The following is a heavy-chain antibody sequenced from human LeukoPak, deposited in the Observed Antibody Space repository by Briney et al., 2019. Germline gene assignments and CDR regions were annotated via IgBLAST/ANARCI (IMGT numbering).Heavy chain of an antibody. CDR3: ARRYNTGWFFNY. V-gene: IGHV4-34*01. D-gene: IGHD6-19*01. J-gene: IGHJ4*02. CDR2: INHSGST. CDR1: GGSFSGYY. Sequence: KASETLSLTCAVYGGSFSGYYWSWIRQPPGKGLEWIGEINHSGSTNYNPSLKSRVTISVDTSKNHFSLKLSSVTAADTAVYYCARRYNTGWFFNYWGQGTLVTVSS.